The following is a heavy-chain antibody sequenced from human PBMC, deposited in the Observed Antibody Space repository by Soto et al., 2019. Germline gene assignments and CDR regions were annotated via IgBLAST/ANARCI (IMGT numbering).Heavy chain of an antibody. V-gene: IGHV1-69*13. CDR3: ARDDATYCGGDCYRYFYYGMDV. CDR1: GGTFSNHA. J-gene: IGHJ6*02. CDR2: IIPMFPTA. Sequence: ASVKVSCKASGGTFSNHAISWVRQAPGQGLEWVGGIIPMFPTADYAQRFQGRVTITADDSTTTVYMELSGLRSEDTAMYYCARDDATYCGGDCYRYFYYGMDVWGQGATVTVSS. D-gene: IGHD2-21*02.